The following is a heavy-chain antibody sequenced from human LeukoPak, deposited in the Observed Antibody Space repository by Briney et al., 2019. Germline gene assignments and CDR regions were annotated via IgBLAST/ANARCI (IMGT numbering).Heavy chain of an antibody. V-gene: IGHV4-34*01. CDR2: INHSGST. CDR3: ARGSDYGDYGPFRY. D-gene: IGHD4-17*01. Sequence: SETLSLTCAVYGGSFSGYYWSWIRQPPGKGLEWIGEINHSGSTNYNPSLKSRVTISVDTSKNQFSLKLSSVTAADTAVYYCARGSDYGDYGPFRYWGQGTLVTVSS. CDR1: GGSFSGYY. J-gene: IGHJ4*02.